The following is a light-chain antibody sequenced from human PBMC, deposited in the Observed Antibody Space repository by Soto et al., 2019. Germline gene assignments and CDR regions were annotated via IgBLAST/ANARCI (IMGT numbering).Light chain of an antibody. J-gene: IGKJ2*01. Sequence: EIVMTQSPATLSASLGERATISCRASQSVSSYLDWYQQKPGQAPKLLIYAASTMASGIPARYSGSGSGTEFNFTISSLQPEDFAVYYCQQYNNTPYTFGQGTKVEIK. V-gene: IGKV3-15*01. CDR1: QSVSSY. CDR3: QQYNNTPYT. CDR2: AAS.